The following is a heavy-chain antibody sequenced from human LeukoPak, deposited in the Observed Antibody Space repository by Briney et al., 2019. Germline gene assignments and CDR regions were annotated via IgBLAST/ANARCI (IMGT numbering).Heavy chain of an antibody. D-gene: IGHD5-12*01. Sequence: GGSLRLSCAASGFTFSSYEMDWVRQAPGKGLEWVSSISSRSTYIYHADSVKGRFTISSDNARNSLYLQMNSLRAEDTAVYYCAREHSGYDFPGRDYYYMDVWGKGTTVTVSS. V-gene: IGHV3-21*01. CDR1: GFTFSSYE. CDR2: ISSRSTYI. CDR3: AREHSGYDFPGRDYYYMDV. J-gene: IGHJ6*03.